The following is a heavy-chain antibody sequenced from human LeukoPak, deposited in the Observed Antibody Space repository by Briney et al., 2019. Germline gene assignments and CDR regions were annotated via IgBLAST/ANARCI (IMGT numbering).Heavy chain of an antibody. Sequence: GGSLRLSCAASGFTFSSYGMHWVRQAPGKGLEWVAVIWYDGSNKYYADSVKGRFTISRDNSKNTLYLQMNSLRAEDTAVYYCAKEAGFSPRNWFDPWGQGTLVTVSS. V-gene: IGHV3-33*06. CDR1: GFTFSSYG. CDR2: IWYDGSNK. J-gene: IGHJ5*02. D-gene: IGHD6-19*01. CDR3: AKEAGFSPRNWFDP.